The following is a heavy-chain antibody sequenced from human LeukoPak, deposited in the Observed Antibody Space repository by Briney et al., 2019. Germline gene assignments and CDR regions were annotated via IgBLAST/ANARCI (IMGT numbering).Heavy chain of an antibody. Sequence: GGSLRLSCAASGFNFINYWMSWVRQAPGKGLEWVANVKEDGTTRQYVDSVKGRFTISRDNAKNSLYLQMDSLRAEDTAVYYCVSQEVVPHWGQGTLVSVSS. D-gene: IGHD2-15*01. CDR1: GFNFINYW. J-gene: IGHJ4*02. CDR3: VSQEVVPH. CDR2: VKEDGTTR. V-gene: IGHV3-7*01.